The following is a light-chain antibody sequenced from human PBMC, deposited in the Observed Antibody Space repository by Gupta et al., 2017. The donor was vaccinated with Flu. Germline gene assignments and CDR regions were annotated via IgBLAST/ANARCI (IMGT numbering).Light chain of an antibody. CDR2: EVS. V-gene: IGLV2-8*01. CDR3: SSYAFSNNLV. J-gene: IGLJ3*02. CDR1: SNGVGGHKY. Sequence: VTTSSTGTSNGVGGHKYLSWDQVATDKATNLVLYEVSRRPSRVPAPFSGSKSGNTASLTVSGLQAEDEADYYCSSYAFSNNLVFGGGTKLTVL.